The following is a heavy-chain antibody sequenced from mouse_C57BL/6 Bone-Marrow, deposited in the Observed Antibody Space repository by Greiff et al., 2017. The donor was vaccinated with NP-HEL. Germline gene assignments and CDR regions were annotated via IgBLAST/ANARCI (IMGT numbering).Heavy chain of an antibody. CDR3: ARHPPYYGSSYVYFDV. Sequence: EVKLVESGGGLVQPGGSLKLSCAASGFTFSDYGMAWVRQAPRKGPEWVAFISNLAYSIYYADTVKGRFTISRENAKNTLYLEMSSLRSEDTAMYYCARHPPYYGSSYVYFDVWGTGTTVTVSS. CDR1: GFTFSDYG. CDR2: ISNLAYSI. J-gene: IGHJ1*03. D-gene: IGHD1-1*01. V-gene: IGHV5-15*01.